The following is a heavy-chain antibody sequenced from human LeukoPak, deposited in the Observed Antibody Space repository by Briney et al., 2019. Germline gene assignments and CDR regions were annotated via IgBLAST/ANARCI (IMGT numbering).Heavy chain of an antibody. D-gene: IGHD3-10*01. CDR1: GFTFSSYA. J-gene: IGHJ4*02. CDR2: ISGSGGRT. CDR3: ARAVRRGEIERY. Sequence: PGGSLRLSCAASGFTFSSYAMSWVRQAPGKRLEWVSAISGSGGRTYYADSVKGRFTISRDNAKNSLYLQMNSVRAEDTAVYYCARAVRRGEIERYWGQGTLVTVSS. V-gene: IGHV3-23*01.